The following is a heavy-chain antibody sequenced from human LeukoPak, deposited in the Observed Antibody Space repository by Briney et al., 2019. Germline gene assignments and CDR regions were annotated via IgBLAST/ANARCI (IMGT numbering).Heavy chain of an antibody. CDR3: ARGPIVVVPAALAVFDY. Sequence: GGSLRLSCAASGFTVSSNYMSWVRQAPGKGLEWVSVIYSGGSTYYADSVKGRFTISRDNSKNTLYLQMNSLRAEDTAVYYCARGPIVVVPAALAVFDYWGQGTLVTVSS. V-gene: IGHV3-66*01. CDR2: IYSGGST. J-gene: IGHJ4*02. CDR1: GFTVSSNY. D-gene: IGHD2-2*01.